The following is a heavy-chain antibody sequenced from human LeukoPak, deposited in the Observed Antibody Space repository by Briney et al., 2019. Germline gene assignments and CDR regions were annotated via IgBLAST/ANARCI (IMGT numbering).Heavy chain of an antibody. CDR3: ARTDEYSSSYYFDY. J-gene: IGHJ4*02. Sequence: GGSLRLSCAASGFTFSSHWMHWVRQTPGKGLVWVSRINTDESKINHADSVKGRFTISRDNAKNSLYLQMNSLRAEDTAVYYCARTDEYSSSYYFDYWGQGTLVTVSS. CDR2: INTDESKI. CDR1: GFTFSSHW. V-gene: IGHV3-74*01. D-gene: IGHD6-6*01.